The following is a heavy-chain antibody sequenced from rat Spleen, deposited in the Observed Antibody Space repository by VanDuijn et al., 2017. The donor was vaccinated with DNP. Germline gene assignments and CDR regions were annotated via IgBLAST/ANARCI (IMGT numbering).Heavy chain of an antibody. CDR2: ISHSGGGT. CDR1: GFTFSNYY. CDR3: TSNPHIRTAAPFDY. V-gene: IGHV5S23*01. Sequence: EVQLVESGGGLVQPGRSLKLSCAASGFTFSNYYMAWVRQAPTKGLEWVASISHSGGGTYHRDSVKGRFTISRDNAKSTLYLQLNSLRSEDTATYYCTSNPHIRTAAPFDYWGPGVMVTVSS. J-gene: IGHJ2*01. D-gene: IGHD3-8*01.